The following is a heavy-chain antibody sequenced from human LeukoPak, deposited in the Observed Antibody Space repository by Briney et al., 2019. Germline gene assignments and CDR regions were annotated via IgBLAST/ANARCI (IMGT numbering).Heavy chain of an antibody. CDR1: GFTFSGYW. CDR3: ARGTIAAPGTDY. V-gene: IGHV3-7*01. J-gene: IGHJ4*02. CDR2: LKQDGSEK. Sequence: PGGSLRLSCAASGFTFSGYWMHWVRQAPGKGLEWVANLKQDGSEKHFADSVKGRFTISRDNAENSLYLQMNSLRAEGTAMYYCARGTIAAPGTDYWGQGTLVTVSS. D-gene: IGHD6-13*01.